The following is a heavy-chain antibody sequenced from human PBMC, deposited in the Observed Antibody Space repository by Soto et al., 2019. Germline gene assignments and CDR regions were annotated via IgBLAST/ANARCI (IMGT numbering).Heavy chain of an antibody. CDR3: AREQWGFDS. J-gene: IGHJ5*01. V-gene: IGHV4-31*03. CDR2: IYYTGNS. Sequence: QVQLQESGPELVKPSQTLSLNCSVSGGSITTNGHYWTWIRQHPGQGLEWIAYIYYTGNSYLNTSLKSRLSISVDTSKNQFSLEQRSVTAADTAVYYCAREQWGFDSWGHGTLVTVSS. CDR1: GGSITTNGHY. D-gene: IGHD6-19*01.